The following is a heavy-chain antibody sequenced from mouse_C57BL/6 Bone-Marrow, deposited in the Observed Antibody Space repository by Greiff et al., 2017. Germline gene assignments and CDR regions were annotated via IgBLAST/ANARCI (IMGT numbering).Heavy chain of an antibody. Sequence: VQLQQSGAELVRPGTSVKVSCKASGYAFTNYLIEWVKQRPGQGLEWIGVINPGSGGTNYNEKFKGKATLTADKSSSTAYMQLSSLTSEDSAVDFCAMSYGSSYWYFDVWGTGTTVTVSS. J-gene: IGHJ1*03. CDR2: INPGSGGT. CDR1: GYAFTNYL. D-gene: IGHD1-1*01. V-gene: IGHV1-54*01. CDR3: AMSYGSSYWYFDV.